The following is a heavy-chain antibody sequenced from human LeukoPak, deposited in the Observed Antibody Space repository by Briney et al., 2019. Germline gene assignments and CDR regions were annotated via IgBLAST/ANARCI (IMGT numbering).Heavy chain of an antibody. CDR2: ISASGDST. J-gene: IGHJ4*02. CDR3: AKDLEYSYGYFDY. D-gene: IGHD5-18*01. CDR1: RFTFSSYA. V-gene: IGHV3-23*01. Sequence: GGSLRLSCAASRFTFSSYAMSWVRPAPGKGLECVSSISASGDSTYYADSVKGRFTISRDNSKNTLYLQMNSLRAEDTAVYYCAKDLEYSYGYFDYWGQGTLVTVSS.